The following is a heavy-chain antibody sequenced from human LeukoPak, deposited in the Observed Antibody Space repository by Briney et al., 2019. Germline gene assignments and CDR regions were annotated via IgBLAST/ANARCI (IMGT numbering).Heavy chain of an antibody. CDR3: ARDRGSSPLDY. V-gene: IGHV3-33*01. Sequence: AGGSLRLSCAASGFTFSSYAMHWVRQAPGKGLEWGAVLWQDGGNEAYADSVRGRFTISGDASKNTLSLQMNSLRAEDTPVYYCARDRGSSPLDYWGQGTPVTVSS. D-gene: IGHD6-6*01. CDR1: GFTFSSYA. J-gene: IGHJ4*02. CDR2: LWQDGGNE.